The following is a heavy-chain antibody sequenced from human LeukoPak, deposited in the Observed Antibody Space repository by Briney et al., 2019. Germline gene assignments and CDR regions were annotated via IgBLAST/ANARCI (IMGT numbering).Heavy chain of an antibody. CDR2: ISSSSSYI. Sequence: PGGSLRLSCAASGFTFSSYSMNWVRQAPGKGLEWVSSISSSSSYIYYADSVKGRFTISRDNAKNSLYLQMNSLRAEDTAVYYCARLPYDFWSGYGYYYYYYYMDVWGKGTTVTVSS. D-gene: IGHD3-3*01. CDR1: GFTFSSYS. CDR3: ARLPYDFWSGYGYYYYYYYMDV. J-gene: IGHJ6*03. V-gene: IGHV3-21*01.